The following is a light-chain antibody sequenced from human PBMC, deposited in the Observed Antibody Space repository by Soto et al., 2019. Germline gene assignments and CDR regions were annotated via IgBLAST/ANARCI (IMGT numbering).Light chain of an antibody. V-gene: IGLV2-14*01. Sequence: QSALTQPASVSGSPGQSITISCTGTSSDVGGYHYVSWYQQHPGKAPKLMIYEVSTRPSGVSNRFSGSKSGNTASLTISGLQAEDEADYYCSSYTSSSIDYVFGTGTKVTVL. CDR2: EVS. CDR3: SSYTSSSIDYV. CDR1: SSDVGGYHY. J-gene: IGLJ1*01.